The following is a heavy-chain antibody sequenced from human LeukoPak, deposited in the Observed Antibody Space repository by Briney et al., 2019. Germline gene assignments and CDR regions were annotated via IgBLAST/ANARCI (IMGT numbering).Heavy chain of an antibody. D-gene: IGHD3-10*01. J-gene: IGHJ6*03. V-gene: IGHV3-20*04. CDR3: ARVYYGSGSYYNGPSGYYYYYMDV. CDR1: GFTFDDYG. CDR2: MNWNGGST. Sequence: GGSLRLSCAASGFTFDDYGMSWVGQAPGKGLEWCSGMNWNGGSTGYADSVKGRFTISRDKAKNSLYLQMNSLTAEDTALYYCARVYYGSGSYYNGPSGYYYYYMDVWGKGTTVTVSS.